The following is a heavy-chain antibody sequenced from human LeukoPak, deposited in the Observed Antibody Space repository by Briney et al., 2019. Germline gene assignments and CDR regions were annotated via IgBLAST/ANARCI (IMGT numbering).Heavy chain of an antibody. CDR3: ARAGSHWHYVY. Sequence: GGSLRLSCAASGFTFSLHWMTWVRQAPGKGLEWVANIKQDGSERYYVDSVKGRFTISRDNAKNSLSLQMNNLRVEDTAVYYCARAGSHWHYVYWGQGTVVTVSS. CDR1: GFTFSLHW. CDR2: IKQDGSER. V-gene: IGHV3-7*01. D-gene: IGHD3-10*01. J-gene: IGHJ4*02.